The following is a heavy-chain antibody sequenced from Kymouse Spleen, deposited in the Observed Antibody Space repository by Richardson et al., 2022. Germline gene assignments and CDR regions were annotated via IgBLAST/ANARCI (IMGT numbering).Heavy chain of an antibody. CDR2: ISWNSGSI. V-gene: IGHV3-9*01. CDR1: GFTFDDYA. J-gene: IGHJ6*02. CDR3: AKDIGAARPYYYYYGMDV. Sequence: EVQLVESGGGLVQPGRSLRLSCAASGFTFDDYAMHWVRQAPGKGLEWVSGISWNSGSIGYADSVKGRFTISRDNAKNSLYLQMNSLRAEDTALYYCAKDIGAARPYYYYYGMDVWGQGTTVTVSS. D-gene: IGHD6-6*01.